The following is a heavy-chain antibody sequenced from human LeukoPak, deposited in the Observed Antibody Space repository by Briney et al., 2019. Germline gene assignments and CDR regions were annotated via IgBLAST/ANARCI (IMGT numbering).Heavy chain of an antibody. V-gene: IGHV3-66*01. CDR3: ARDITMVRGVMGDY. CDR2: IYSGGST. D-gene: IGHD3-10*01. Sequence: GESLRLSCAASGFTVSSNYMSWVRQAPGKGLEWVSVIYSGGSTYYADSVKGRFTISRDSSKNTLYLQMNSLRAEDTAVYYCARDITMVRGVMGDYWGQGTLVTVSS. J-gene: IGHJ4*02. CDR1: GFTVSSNY.